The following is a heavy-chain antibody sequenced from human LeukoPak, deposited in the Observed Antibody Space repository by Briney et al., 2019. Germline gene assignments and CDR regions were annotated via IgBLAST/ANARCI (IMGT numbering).Heavy chain of an antibody. CDR3: AKERSMAPGAFDI. Sequence: GGSLRLSCAASGFSFSNSWMNWVRQAPGQGLEWVANINPDGSRGCYVDSVRGRFTISRDNAKNSLYLQMDSLRAEDAAVYYCAKERSMAPGAFDIWGQGTMVTVSS. D-gene: IGHD3-10*01. J-gene: IGHJ3*02. CDR2: INPDGSRG. CDR1: GFSFSNSW. V-gene: IGHV3-7*01.